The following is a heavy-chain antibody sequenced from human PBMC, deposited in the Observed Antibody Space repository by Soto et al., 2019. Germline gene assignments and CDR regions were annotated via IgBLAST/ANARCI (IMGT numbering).Heavy chain of an antibody. CDR2: IYHSGST. V-gene: IGHV4-4*02. D-gene: IGHD6-13*01. CDR1: SGSISSSNW. Sequence: SETLSLTCAVSSGSISSSNWWSWVRQPPGKGLEWIGEIYHSGSTNYNPSLKSRVTISVDKSKNQFSLKLSSVTAADTAVYYCARDLRAAAAEGPYYYYYYMDVWGKGTTVTVSS. J-gene: IGHJ6*03. CDR3: ARDLRAAAAEGPYYYYYYMDV.